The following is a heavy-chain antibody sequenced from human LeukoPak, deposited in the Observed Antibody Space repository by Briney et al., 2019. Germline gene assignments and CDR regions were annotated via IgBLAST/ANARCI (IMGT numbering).Heavy chain of an antibody. V-gene: IGHV3-11*01. CDR3: ARALTDY. CDR2: INTGGTTI. Sequence: GRSLRLSCAASGFTFSDYYMNWIRQAPGKGLEWISYINTGGTTIYYADSVKGRFTISRDDAKNSLYLQMNSLRVEDTALYYCARALTDYWGQGTLVTVSS. J-gene: IGHJ4*02. CDR1: GFTFSDYY.